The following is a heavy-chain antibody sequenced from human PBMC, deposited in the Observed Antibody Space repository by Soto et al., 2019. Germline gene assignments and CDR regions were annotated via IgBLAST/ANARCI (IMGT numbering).Heavy chain of an antibody. CDR3: ARQRTTVVTQAYFEH. CDR1: GESISSSSYY. D-gene: IGHD2-21*02. J-gene: IGHJ4*02. CDR2: IYYSGRT. V-gene: IGHV4-39*01. Sequence: SETLSLTGIVSGESISSSSYYWGLIRQPPGKGLECIWSIYYSGRTYYNPSFKSRVTISIDTSKNQFSLKLSSVTATDTAVYYCARQRTTVVTQAYFEHWGQGAMVTLSS.